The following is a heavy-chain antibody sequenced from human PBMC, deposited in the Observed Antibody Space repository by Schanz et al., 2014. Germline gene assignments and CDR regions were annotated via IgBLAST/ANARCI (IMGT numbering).Heavy chain of an antibody. J-gene: IGHJ4*02. Sequence: EVQLVESGGGLVQPGGSLRLSCAASGFTFSDSWMHWVRQAPGKGLVWVSRTSNDGSFTTFADSVKGRFTISRDNAKNTLYLQTNSMRAEATAVYYCVRDTDYHFDYWGQGTLVTVSS. CDR2: TSNDGSFT. CDR1: GFTFSDSW. V-gene: IGHV3-74*01. D-gene: IGHD4-17*01. CDR3: VRDTDYHFDY.